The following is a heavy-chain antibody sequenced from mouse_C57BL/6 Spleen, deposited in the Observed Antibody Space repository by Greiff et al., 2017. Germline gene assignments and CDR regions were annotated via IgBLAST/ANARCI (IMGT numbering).Heavy chain of an antibody. Sequence: EVQLQQSGPGLVKPSQSLSLTCSVTGYSITSGYYWNWIRQFPGNKLEWMGYISYDGSNNYNPSLKNRISITRYTSKNQFFLKLNSVTTEDTATYYCARGWDGYFDVWGTGTTVTVSS. J-gene: IGHJ1*03. CDR1: GYSITSGYY. CDR3: ARGWDGYFDV. V-gene: IGHV3-6*01. CDR2: ISYDGSN. D-gene: IGHD4-1*01.